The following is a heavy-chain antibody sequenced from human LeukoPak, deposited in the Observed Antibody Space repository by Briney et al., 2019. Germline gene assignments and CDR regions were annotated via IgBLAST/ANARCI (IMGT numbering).Heavy chain of an antibody. CDR1: GASVSSGSYY. V-gene: IGHV4-61*01. CDR2: IYYSGST. CDR3: AREGTSGTHLNWFDP. J-gene: IGHJ5*02. D-gene: IGHD1-1*01. Sequence: SETLSLTCTVSGASVSSGSYYWSWIRQPPGKGLEWIGYIYYSGSTNYNPSLKSRVTISVDTSKNQFSLKLSSVTAADTAVYYCAREGTSGTHLNWFDPWGQGTLVTVSS.